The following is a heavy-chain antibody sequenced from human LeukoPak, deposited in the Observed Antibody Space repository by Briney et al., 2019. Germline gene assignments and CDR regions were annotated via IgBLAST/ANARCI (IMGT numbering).Heavy chain of an antibody. CDR2: ISQDGSGK. CDR1: GFTFSNYW. V-gene: IGHV3-7*03. D-gene: IGHD3-3*01. Sequence: GGSLRLSCGASGFTFSNYWMSWVRQAPGKGLEWVINISQDGSGKNYADSVEGRFTISRDNSKNTLYLQMNSLRAEDTAVYYCAKGSITIFVWFDPWGQGTLVTVSS. CDR3: AKGSITIFVWFDP. J-gene: IGHJ5*02.